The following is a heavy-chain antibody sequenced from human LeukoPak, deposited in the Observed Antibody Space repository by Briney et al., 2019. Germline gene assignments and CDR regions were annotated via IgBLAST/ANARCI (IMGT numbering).Heavy chain of an antibody. CDR1: GGTFSSYA. CDR2: IIPIFGTA. Sequence: SVKVSCTASGGTFSSYAISWVRQAPGQGLEWMGGIIPIFGTANYAQKFQGRVTITADESTSTAYMELSSLRSEDTAVYYCAREVGYDILTGYYDVWGQGTLVTVSS. CDR3: AREVGYDILTGYYDV. J-gene: IGHJ4*02. V-gene: IGHV1-69*13. D-gene: IGHD3-9*01.